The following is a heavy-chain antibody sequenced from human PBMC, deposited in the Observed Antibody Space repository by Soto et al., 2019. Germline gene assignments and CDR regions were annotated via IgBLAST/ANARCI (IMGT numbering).Heavy chain of an antibody. CDR2: INPNSGGT. CDR3: AREWGDGYNYDYYYYGMDV. D-gene: IGHD5-12*01. Sequence: ASLKVSCKASGYTFTGYYMHWVRQAPGQGLEWMGWINPNSGGTNYAQKFQGRVTMTRDTSISTAYMELSRLRSDDTAVYYCAREWGDGYNYDYYYYGMDVWGQRTTVTVSS. CDR1: GYTFTGYY. V-gene: IGHV1-2*02. J-gene: IGHJ6*02.